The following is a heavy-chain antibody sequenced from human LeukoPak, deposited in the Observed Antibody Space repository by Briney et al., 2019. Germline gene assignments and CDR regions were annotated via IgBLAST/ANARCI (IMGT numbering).Heavy chain of an antibody. CDR3: AKLMWAYYYYGMDV. J-gene: IGHJ6*02. V-gene: IGHV3-23*01. Sequence: GGSLRLSCAASGLTFNSYAMSWVRQAPGKGLEWVSAVSGSGSSTYYAASVKGRFTISRDNSKNTLYLQMNSLRAEDTAVYYCAKLMWAYYYYGMDVWGQGTTVTVSS. CDR2: VSGSGSST. CDR1: GLTFNSYA. D-gene: IGHD2-8*01.